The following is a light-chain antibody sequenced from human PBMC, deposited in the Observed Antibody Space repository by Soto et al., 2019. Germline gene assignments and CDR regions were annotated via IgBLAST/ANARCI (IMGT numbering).Light chain of an antibody. V-gene: IGLV2-14*01. CDR3: VSYTDTDTLV. J-gene: IGLJ1*01. CDR2: EVS. CDR1: SGDIGGYNY. Sequence: QSALTQPASVSGSPGQSITISCTGTSGDIGGYNYVSWYQQHPGKAPKLLISEVSNRPSGVSHRFSGSRSGNTASLTISGLQPDDEGDYFCVSYTDTDTLVFGTGTKLTVL.